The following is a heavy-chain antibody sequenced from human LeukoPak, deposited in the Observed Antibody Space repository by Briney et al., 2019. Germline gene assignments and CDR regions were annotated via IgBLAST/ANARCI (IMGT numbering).Heavy chain of an antibody. V-gene: IGHV1-2*02. CDR3: ARGVVYYRFEY. CDR2: INPNNGAT. J-gene: IGHJ4*02. CDR1: GYTFTDYY. Sequence: ASVKVSCKAFGYTFTDYYIHWVRQAPGQGLEWLGWINPNNGATNYAQNFQARVTMTRDTSISTAYMELSGLRSDDTAIYYSARGVVYYRFEYWGRGTLVAVSS. D-gene: IGHD3-10*01.